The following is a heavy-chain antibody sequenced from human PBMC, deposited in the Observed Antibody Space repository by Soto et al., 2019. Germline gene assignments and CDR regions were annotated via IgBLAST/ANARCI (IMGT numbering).Heavy chain of an antibody. D-gene: IGHD3-22*01. CDR2: ITATGDRT. CDR1: GFRFSSYS. Sequence: VGSLRLSCADSGFRFSSYSMSWVRQTPGKGLEWVAAITATGDRTYYADSVTGRFTISRDNSKKTHYLQMTSLRAEDTAMYYCATMNGYFEYWGQGTPVTVS. J-gene: IGHJ4*02. V-gene: IGHV3-23*01. CDR3: ATMNGYFEY.